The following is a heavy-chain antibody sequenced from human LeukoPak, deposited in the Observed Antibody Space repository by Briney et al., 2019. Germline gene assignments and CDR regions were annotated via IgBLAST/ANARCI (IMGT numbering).Heavy chain of an antibody. J-gene: IGHJ3*02. CDR1: GFTFSSHA. D-gene: IGHD3-22*01. CDR2: ISASGGST. Sequence: GGSLRLSCAASGFTFSSHAMSWVRQAPGKGLEWVSAISASGGSTSYADSVRGRFTISRDNPKNTLFLQMNSLRAEDTAVYYCASCSDYYDSSGYPDAFDIWGQGTMVTVSS. V-gene: IGHV3-23*01. CDR3: ASCSDYYDSSGYPDAFDI.